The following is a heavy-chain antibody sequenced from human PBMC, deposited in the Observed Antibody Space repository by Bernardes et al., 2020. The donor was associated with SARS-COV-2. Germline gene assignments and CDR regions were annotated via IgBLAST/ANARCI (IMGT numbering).Heavy chain of an antibody. CDR3: ARAPPEAVAGMGLFDS. CDR1: GGSISSSTYY. CDR2: IYYTGST. Sequence: SETLSLTCTVSGGSISSSTYYWGWIRQSPGKGLEWIGTIYYTGSTYYNPSLKSRVTISVDTSKNQFSLRLTSVTAADTSMYYCARAPPEAVAGMGLFDSWIQGTLVTVSS. J-gene: IGHJ4*02. V-gene: IGHV4-39*01. D-gene: IGHD6-19*01.